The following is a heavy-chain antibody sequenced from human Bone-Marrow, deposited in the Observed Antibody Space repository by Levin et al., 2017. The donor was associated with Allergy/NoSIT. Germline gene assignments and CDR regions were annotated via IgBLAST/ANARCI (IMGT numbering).Heavy chain of an antibody. CDR2: INHSGST. V-gene: IGHV4-34*01. Sequence: SETLSLTCAVYGGSFSGYYWSWIRQPPGKGLEWIGEINHSGSTNYNPSLKSRVTISVDTSKNQFSLKLSSVTAADTAVYYCARGLMLQWLVPRPYYFDYWGQGTLVTVSS. J-gene: IGHJ4*02. CDR1: GGSFSGYY. CDR3: ARGLMLQWLVPRPYYFDY. D-gene: IGHD6-19*01.